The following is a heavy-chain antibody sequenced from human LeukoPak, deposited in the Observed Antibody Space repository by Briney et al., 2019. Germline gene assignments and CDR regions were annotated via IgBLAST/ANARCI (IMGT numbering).Heavy chain of an antibody. J-gene: IGHJ5*02. V-gene: IGHV4-59*01. CDR1: GGSISNYC. D-gene: IGHD6-25*01. CDR3: ARGGASSEWFDP. Sequence: SETLSLTCTVSGGSISNYCWSWIRQPPGKGLEWIAFIHSSGTTNYNPSLKSRVSISVDTSNNQFSLNVNSVTAADTAVYYCARGGASSEWFDPWGQGTLVTVSS. CDR2: IHSSGTT.